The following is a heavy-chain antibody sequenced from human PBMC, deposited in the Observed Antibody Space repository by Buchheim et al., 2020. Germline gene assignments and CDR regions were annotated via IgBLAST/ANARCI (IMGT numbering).Heavy chain of an antibody. CDR2: IYYSGST. CDR3: AKTTYYDFWSGYYSGSFGYYYGMDV. D-gene: IGHD3-3*01. Sequence: QVQLQESGPGLVKPSGTLSLTCAVSGGSISSRDWWSWVRQPPGKGLEWIGSIYYSGSTYYNPSLKSRFTISVDTSKHQFSLKLSSVTAADTAVYYCAKTTYYDFWSGYYSGSFGYYYGMDVWGQGTT. CDR1: GGSISSRDW. J-gene: IGHJ6*02. V-gene: IGHV4-4*02.